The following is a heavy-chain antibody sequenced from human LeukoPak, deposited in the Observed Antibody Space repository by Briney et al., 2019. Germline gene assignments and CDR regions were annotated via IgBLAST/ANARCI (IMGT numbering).Heavy chain of an antibody. Sequence: SETLSLTCTVSGGSISSSSYYWGWIRQPPGKGLEWIGSIYYSGSTYYNPSLKSRVTISVDTSKNQFSLKLSFVTAADTAVYYCARDGGSSSWYVLNWFDPWGQGTLVTVSS. CDR1: GGSISSSSYY. J-gene: IGHJ5*02. CDR2: IYYSGST. CDR3: ARDGGSSSWYVLNWFDP. D-gene: IGHD6-13*01. V-gene: IGHV4-39*07.